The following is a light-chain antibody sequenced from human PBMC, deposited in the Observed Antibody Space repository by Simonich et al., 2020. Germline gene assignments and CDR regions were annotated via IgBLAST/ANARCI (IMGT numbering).Light chain of an antibody. CDR1: HSVLYSSNNNNY. CDR3: QQYYSTPYT. V-gene: IGKV4-1*01. J-gene: IGKJ2*01. CDR2: WAS. Sequence: DIVMTQSPDSLAVSLGERATIHCKSSHSVLYSSNNNNYLAWYQQKPGQPPKLLIYWASTRESGVPGRFSGSGSGTDLTLTISSMQAEDVAVYYCQQYYSTPYTFGQGTKLEIK.